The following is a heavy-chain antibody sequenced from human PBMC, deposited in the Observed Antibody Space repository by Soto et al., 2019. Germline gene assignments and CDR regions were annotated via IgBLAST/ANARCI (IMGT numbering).Heavy chain of an antibody. J-gene: IGHJ4*02. CDR2: TFYSGTT. D-gene: IGHD3-3*01. CDR3: ATSSVTIFGMLVSYYFDY. Sequence: QLQLQESGPGLVKPSQTLSLTCTVSGGSISSGGSYWSWVRQHPGKGLEWFGYTFYSGTTYFNPSLKSRVTMSLDTSKNQFSLKLSSVTAADTAVYYCATSSVTIFGMLVSYYFDYWGQGTLVTVPS. CDR1: GGSISSGGSY. V-gene: IGHV4-31*03.